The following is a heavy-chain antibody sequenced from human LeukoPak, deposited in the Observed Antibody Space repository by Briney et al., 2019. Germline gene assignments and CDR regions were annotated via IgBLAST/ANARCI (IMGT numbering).Heavy chain of an antibody. Sequence: SETLSLTCTVSGGSISSYYWSRIRQPAGKGLERIGRIYTSGSTNYNPSLKSRVTMSVDMSKNQFSLKLSSVTAADTAVYYCARENLYCSGGSCYSYYYYGMDVWGQGTTVTVSS. V-gene: IGHV4-4*07. J-gene: IGHJ6*02. CDR2: IYTSGST. CDR3: ARENLYCSGGSCYSYYYYGMDV. D-gene: IGHD2-15*01. CDR1: GGSISSYY.